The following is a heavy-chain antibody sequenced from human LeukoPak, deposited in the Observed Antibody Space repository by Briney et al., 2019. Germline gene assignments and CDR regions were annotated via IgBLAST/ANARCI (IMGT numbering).Heavy chain of an antibody. J-gene: IGHJ4*02. V-gene: IGHV1-18*01. CDR3: ARTHTRFAALTSTGY. Sequence: GASVKVSCKASGYTFTSYGISWVRQAPGQGLEWMGWISAYNGNTNYAQKLQGRVTMTTDTPTSTAYMELRSLRSDDTAVYYCARTHTRFAALTSTGYWGQGTLVTVSS. CDR1: GYTFTSYG. D-gene: IGHD6-6*01. CDR2: ISAYNGNT.